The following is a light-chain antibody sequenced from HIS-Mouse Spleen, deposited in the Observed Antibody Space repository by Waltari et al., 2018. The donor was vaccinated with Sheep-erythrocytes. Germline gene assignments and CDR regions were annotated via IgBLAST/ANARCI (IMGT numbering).Light chain of an antibody. Sequence: QSVLTQPPSVSGAPGQRVTISCPGSSSNLGAGYGVHWYQQLPGTAPKPLIYGNSNRPSGVPDRFSGSKSGTSASLAITGLQAEDEADYYCQSYDSSLSGSVFGGGTKLTVL. CDR1: SSNLGAGYG. CDR2: GNS. J-gene: IGLJ2*01. CDR3: QSYDSSLSGSV. V-gene: IGLV1-40*01.